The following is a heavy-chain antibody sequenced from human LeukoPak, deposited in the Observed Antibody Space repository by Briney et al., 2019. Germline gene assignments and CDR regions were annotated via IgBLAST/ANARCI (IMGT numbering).Heavy chain of an antibody. J-gene: IGHJ4*02. CDR1: GGSISSYY. Sequence: PSETLSLTCTVSGGSISSYYWSWIRQPPGKGLEWIGYIYYSGSTNYNPSLKSRVTISVDTSKNQFSLKLSSVTAADTAVYYCARHGTEEVGSKQWLVSDYWGQGTLVTVSS. V-gene: IGHV4-59*08. D-gene: IGHD6-19*01. CDR3: ARHGTEEVGSKQWLVSDY. CDR2: IYYSGST.